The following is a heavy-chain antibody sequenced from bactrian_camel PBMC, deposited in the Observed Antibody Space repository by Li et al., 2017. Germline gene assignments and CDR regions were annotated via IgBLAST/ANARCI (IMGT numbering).Heavy chain of an antibody. J-gene: IGHJ4*01. CDR1: GFSFDNSD. V-gene: IGHV3S63*01. D-gene: IGHD5*01. CDR3: AASDYGVRRCQVALNVFTY. CDR2: IATGSGNT. Sequence: HVQLVESGGGSVQTGGSLRLSCTASGFSFDNSDMAWFRQAPGKEREGVARIATGSGNTYYADSVKGRFTISQDNAKNTVYLQMDSLKPEDTAMYYCAASDYGVRRCQVALNVFTYWGQGTQVTVS.